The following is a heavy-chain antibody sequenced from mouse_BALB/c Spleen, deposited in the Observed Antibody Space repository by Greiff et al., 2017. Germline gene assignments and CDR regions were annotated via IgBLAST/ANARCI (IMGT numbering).Heavy chain of an antibody. CDR3: ARHGGGYYYAMDY. Sequence: QVQLQQSGPDLVAPSQSLSITCTVSGFSLTSYGVHWVRQPPGKGLEWLVVIWSDGSTTYNSALKSRLSISKDNSKSQVFLKMNSLQTDDTAMYYCARHGGGYYYAMDYWGQGTSVTVSS. D-gene: IGHD2-2*01. CDR2: IWSDGST. J-gene: IGHJ4*01. CDR1: GFSLTSYG. V-gene: IGHV2-6-2*01.